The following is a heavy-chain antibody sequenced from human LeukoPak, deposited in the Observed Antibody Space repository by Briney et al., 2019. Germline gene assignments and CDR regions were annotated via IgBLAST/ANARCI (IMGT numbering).Heavy chain of an antibody. J-gene: IGHJ4*02. Sequence: PETLSLTSTLSGDSISSGDYYWSWIRQPPGKRLEWIGSVYYSVSTYYNPSLKSRVTISVDTSKNQFSLKLSSVTAADTAVYYCARLRVLGMTGDHWGQGTLVTVS. CDR3: ARLRVLGMTGDH. V-gene: IGHV4-39*01. CDR1: GDSISSGDYY. CDR2: VYYSVST. D-gene: IGHD1-14*01.